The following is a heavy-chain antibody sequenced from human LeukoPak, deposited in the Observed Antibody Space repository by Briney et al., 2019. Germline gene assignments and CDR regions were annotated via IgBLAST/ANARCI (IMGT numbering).Heavy chain of an antibody. Sequence: PGGSLRLSCTASGFTFDNYAMSWFRQAPGKGLEWVGFIRSKIYVGTTEYAASVKGRFTISRDDSKSIAQLQMTSLKSEDTAVYYCVRYSGDADYWGQGTLVTVSS. J-gene: IGHJ4*02. CDR3: VRYSGDADY. V-gene: IGHV3-49*03. D-gene: IGHD5-12*01. CDR2: IRSKIYVGTT. CDR1: GFTFDNYA.